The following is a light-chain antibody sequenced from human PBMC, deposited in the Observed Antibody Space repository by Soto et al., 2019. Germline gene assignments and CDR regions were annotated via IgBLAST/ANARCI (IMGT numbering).Light chain of an antibody. V-gene: IGKV3-15*01. CDR1: QSVNSN. J-gene: IGKJ4*01. Sequence: EIVMTQSPATLSVSPGERATLSCRASQSVNSNLAWYRQKPGQAPRLLISDASTRATGVPARFSGSGSGTESTLPISSLQSEDSLLYYCQQYNFWPPLTFGGGTKVDIK. CDR3: QQYNFWPPLT. CDR2: DAS.